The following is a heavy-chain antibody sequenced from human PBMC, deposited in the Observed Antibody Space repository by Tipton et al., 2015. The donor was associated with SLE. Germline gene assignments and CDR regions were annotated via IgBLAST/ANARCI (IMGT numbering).Heavy chain of an antibody. CDR3: ARETSWVDY. CDR2: ISGSGGST. V-gene: IGHV3-23*01. Sequence: GSLRLSCAASGFTLDDYAMHWVRQAPGKGLEWVSGISGSGGSTYYADSVKGRFTISRDNSKNTLYLQMNSLRVDDTAVYYCARETSWVDYWGQGTLVTVSS. CDR1: GFTLDDYA. D-gene: IGHD7-27*01. J-gene: IGHJ4*02.